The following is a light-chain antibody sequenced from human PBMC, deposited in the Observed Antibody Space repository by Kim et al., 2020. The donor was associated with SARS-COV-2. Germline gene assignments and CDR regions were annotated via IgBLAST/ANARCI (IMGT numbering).Light chain of an antibody. J-gene: IGKJ1*01. CDR2: GAS. Sequence: LAPVENTALTCRASRSVRSSSLAWYQQKPGQAPRLLIYGASSRASGIPDRFSGSGSGTEFTLTISRLESEDSAVYYCQQYSGYPTFGQGTKVDIK. CDR1: RSVRSSS. V-gene: IGKV3-20*01. CDR3: QQYSGYPT.